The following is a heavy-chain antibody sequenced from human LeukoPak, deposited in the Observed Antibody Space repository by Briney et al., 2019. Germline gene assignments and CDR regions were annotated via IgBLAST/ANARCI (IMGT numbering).Heavy chain of an antibody. Sequence: SETLSLTCTVSGGSISSGSFYWSWIRQPAGKGLEWIGRIYYSGSTYYNPSLKSRVTISVDTSKNQFSLKLSSVTAADTAVYYCARRCIPPNYSCPGGGFDYWGQGTLVTVSS. CDR1: GGSISSGSFY. CDR3: ARRCIPPNYSCPGGGFDY. D-gene: IGHD2-2*01. V-gene: IGHV4-39*01. J-gene: IGHJ4*02. CDR2: IYYSGST.